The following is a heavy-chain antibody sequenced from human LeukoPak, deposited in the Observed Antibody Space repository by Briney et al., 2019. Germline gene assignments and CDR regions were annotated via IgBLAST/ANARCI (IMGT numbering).Heavy chain of an antibody. J-gene: IGHJ4*02. CDR2: IWYDGSNK. CDR1: GFTFSSYG. D-gene: IGHD3-22*01. Sequence: GRSLRLSCAASGFTFSSYGMHWVRQAPGKGLEWVAVIWYDGSNKYYADSVKGRFTISRDNAKNSLYLQMNSLRAEDTAVYYCARDGLSDYYDSSGIDYWGQGTLVTVSS. V-gene: IGHV3-33*01. CDR3: ARDGLSDYYDSSGIDY.